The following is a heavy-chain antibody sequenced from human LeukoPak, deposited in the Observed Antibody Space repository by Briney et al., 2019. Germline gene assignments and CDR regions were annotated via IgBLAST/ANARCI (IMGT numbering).Heavy chain of an antibody. J-gene: IGHJ5*02. V-gene: IGHV4-61*02. CDR1: GDSLNSGNFY. CDR3: ARGRAGRLSASNWFDP. Sequence: SETLSLTCRVSGDSLNSGNFYWTWIRQPAGKGLEWIGRVFTNGDTSYNPSLKSRVTIFLDSSQNHFSLRLSSVAATDAAVYYCARGRAGRLSASNWFDPWGHGTLVTVSS. CDR2: VFTNGDT. D-gene: IGHD6-19*01.